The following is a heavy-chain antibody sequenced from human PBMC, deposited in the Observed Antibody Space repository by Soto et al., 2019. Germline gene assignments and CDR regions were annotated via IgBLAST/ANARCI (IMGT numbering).Heavy chain of an antibody. CDR1: GFTFSSYS. D-gene: IGHD2-2*01. Sequence: EVQLVESGGGLVKPGGSLRLSCAASGFTFSSYSMNWVRQAPGKGLEWVSSISSSSSYIYYADSVKGRFTISRDNAKNSLYLQMNSLRAEDTAVYYCARDSGYCSSTSCYGEIDYCGQGTLVTVSS. V-gene: IGHV3-21*01. CDR3: ARDSGYCSSTSCYGEIDY. CDR2: ISSSSSYI. J-gene: IGHJ4*02.